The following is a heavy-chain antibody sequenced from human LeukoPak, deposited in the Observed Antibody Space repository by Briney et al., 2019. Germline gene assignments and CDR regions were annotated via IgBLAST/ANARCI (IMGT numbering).Heavy chain of an antibody. J-gene: IGHJ4*02. CDR2: IGTAGDT. CDR3: ARVFYDSSESLLYDY. CDR1: GFTFSSYD. V-gene: IGHV3-13*01. D-gene: IGHD3-22*01. Sequence: PRGSLRLSCAASGFTFSSYDMHWVRQATGKGLEWVSAIGTAGDTYYPGSVKGRFTISRENAKNSLYLQMNSLRAGDTAVYYCARVFYDSSESLLYDYWGQGTLVTVSS.